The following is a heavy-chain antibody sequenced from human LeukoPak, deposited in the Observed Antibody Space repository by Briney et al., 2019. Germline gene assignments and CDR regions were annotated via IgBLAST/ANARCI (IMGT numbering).Heavy chain of an antibody. CDR3: ARDYRGWYFDY. CDR1: GGTFSSYA. Sequence: SVKVSCKASGGTFSSYAISWVRQAPGQGLEWMGRIIPIFGTANYAQKFQGRVTITTDESTSTAYMELSGLRSEDTAVYYCARDYRGWYFDYWGQGTLATVSS. D-gene: IGHD6-19*01. J-gene: IGHJ4*02. CDR2: IIPIFGTA. V-gene: IGHV1-69*05.